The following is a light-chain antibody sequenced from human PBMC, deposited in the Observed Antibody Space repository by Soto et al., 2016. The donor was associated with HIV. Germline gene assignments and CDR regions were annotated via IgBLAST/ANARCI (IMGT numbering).Light chain of an antibody. Sequence: SYELTQPPSVPVSPGQTARITCSGDAVPKHNSYWYQQKPGKAPGLVIYKDIERPSGIPERFSGSSSGTTVTLTISAVQAEDEADYYCQSADSSGTYQVFGPGTTVTVL. J-gene: IGLJ1*01. CDR2: KDI. V-gene: IGLV3-25*03. CDR3: QSADSSGTYQV. CDR1: AVPKHN.